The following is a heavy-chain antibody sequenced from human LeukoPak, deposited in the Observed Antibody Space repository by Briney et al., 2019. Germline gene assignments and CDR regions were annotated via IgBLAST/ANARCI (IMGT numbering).Heavy chain of an antibody. CDR3: ARPPPYYYDSSGYDY. V-gene: IGHV3-7*01. Sequence: PGGSLRLSWAASGFTFSSYWMSWVRQAPGKGLEWVANIKQDGSEKYYVDSVKGRFTISRDNAKNSLYLQMNSLRAEDTAVYYCARPPPYYYDSSGYDYWGQGTLVTVSS. CDR2: IKQDGSEK. J-gene: IGHJ4*02. D-gene: IGHD3-22*01. CDR1: GFTFSSYW.